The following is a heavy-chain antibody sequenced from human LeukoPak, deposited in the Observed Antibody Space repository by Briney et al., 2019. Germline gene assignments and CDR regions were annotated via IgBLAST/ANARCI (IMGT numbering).Heavy chain of an antibody. CDR3: AREGAGLVH. CDR2: IYYSGST. D-gene: IGHD6-13*01. J-gene: IGHJ4*02. CDR1: GGSISSYY. V-gene: IGHV4-59*01. Sequence: SETLSLTCTVSGGSISSYYWSWIRQPPGKGLEWIGYIYYSGSTNYNPSLKSRVTMSVDTSKNQFSLKLSSVTAADTAVYYCAREGAGLVHWGQGTLVTVSS.